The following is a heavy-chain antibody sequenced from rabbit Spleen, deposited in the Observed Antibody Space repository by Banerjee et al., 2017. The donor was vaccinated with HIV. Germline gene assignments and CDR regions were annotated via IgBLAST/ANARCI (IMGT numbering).Heavy chain of an antibody. Sequence: QSLEESGGGLVQPEGSLTLTCKASGFSFSSSDYMCWVRQAPGKGLEWISCIAGSSSGFSYSATWAKGRFTCSKTSSTTVTLQMTSLTVADTATYFCARDLAGAIGWNFYLWGQGTLVTVS. CDR2: IAGSSSGFS. CDR3: ARDLAGAIGWNFYL. J-gene: IGHJ3*01. CDR1: GFSFSSSDY. D-gene: IGHD4-1*01. V-gene: IGHV1S40*01.